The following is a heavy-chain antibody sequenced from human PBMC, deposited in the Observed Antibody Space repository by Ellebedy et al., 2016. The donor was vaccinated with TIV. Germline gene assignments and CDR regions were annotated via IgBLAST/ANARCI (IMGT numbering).Heavy chain of an antibody. CDR1: GFTFSTYW. CDR3: ARGAAGFDL. D-gene: IGHD6-25*01. J-gene: IGHJ4*02. Sequence: PGGSLRLSCAASGFTFSTYWMHLVRQAPGKGLVWVSHLHGDGSGTSYAGSVKGRFTISRDNAKNTLYLQMIGLRAEDTAVYYCARGAAGFDLWGQGTLVTVSS. CDR2: LHGDGSGT. V-gene: IGHV3-74*01.